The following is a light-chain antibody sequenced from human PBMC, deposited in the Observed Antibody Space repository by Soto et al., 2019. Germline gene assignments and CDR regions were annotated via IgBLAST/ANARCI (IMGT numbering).Light chain of an antibody. CDR3: ELYGSTPLT. J-gene: IGKJ4*01. CDR1: QSVANNY. Sequence: EMVLTQSPGTLSLSPGERATLSCRASQSVANNYLAWYQQKPGQAPRFLMYDASSRATGIPDRFSGSGSGTDFTLTISRLEPEDCAVYYCELYGSTPLTFGGGTKVEIK. V-gene: IGKV3-20*01. CDR2: DAS.